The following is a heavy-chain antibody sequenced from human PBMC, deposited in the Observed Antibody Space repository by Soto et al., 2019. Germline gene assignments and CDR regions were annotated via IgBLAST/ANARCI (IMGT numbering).Heavy chain of an antibody. CDR3: GRVGAPYCSGGSCYNWYFDL. Sequence: SLKVSCKASVGTFSSYAISWVRQAPGQGLEWMGVIIPIFGTANYAQKFQGRVTITADESTSTAYMELSSLRSEDTAVYYCGRVGAPYCSGGSCYNWYFDLWGRGSLVTVS. CDR2: IIPIFGTA. J-gene: IGHJ2*01. CDR1: VGTFSSYA. V-gene: IGHV1-69*13. D-gene: IGHD2-15*01.